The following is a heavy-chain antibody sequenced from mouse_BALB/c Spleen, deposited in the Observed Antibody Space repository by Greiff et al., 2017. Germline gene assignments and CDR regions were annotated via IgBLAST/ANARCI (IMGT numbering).Heavy chain of an antibody. CDR1: GFTFSNYW. V-gene: IGHV6-6*02. CDR2: IRLKSNNYAT. CDR3: TTMITTAWFAY. Sequence: DVMLVESGGGLVQPGGSMKLSCVASGFTFSNYWMNWVRQSPEKGLEWVAEIRLKSNNYATHYAESVKGRFTISRDDSKSSVYLQMNNLRAEDTGIYYCTTMITTAWFAYWGQGTLVTVSA. J-gene: IGHJ3*01. D-gene: IGHD2-4*01.